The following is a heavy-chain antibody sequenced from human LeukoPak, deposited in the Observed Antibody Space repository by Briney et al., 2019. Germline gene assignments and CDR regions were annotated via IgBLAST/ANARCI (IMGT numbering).Heavy chain of an antibody. CDR1: GYTFTSYG. CDR2: ISAYNGNT. CDR3: ARAYCSGGSCYLGFYYFDY. Sequence: ASVKASCKASGYTFTSYGISWVRQAPGQGLEWMGWISAYNGNTNYAQKLQGRVTMTTDTSTSTAYMELRSLRSDDTAVYYCARAYCSGGSCYLGFYYFDYWGQGTLVTVSS. J-gene: IGHJ4*02. D-gene: IGHD2-15*01. V-gene: IGHV1-18*01.